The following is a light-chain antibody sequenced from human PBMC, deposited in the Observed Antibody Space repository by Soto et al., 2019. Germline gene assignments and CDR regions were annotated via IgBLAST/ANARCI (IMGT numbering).Light chain of an antibody. CDR3: QQYGTSPRT. CDR2: GAS. Sequence: EIVLTQSPGTLSLSPGERATLSCRARQSVSSSYLAWYQQKPGQAPRLLIYGASSRATGIPDRFSGSGSGTDFTLTISRLEPEDFSGYYCQQYGTSPRTFGQGTRVEV. J-gene: IGKJ1*01. CDR1: QSVSSSY. V-gene: IGKV3-20*01.